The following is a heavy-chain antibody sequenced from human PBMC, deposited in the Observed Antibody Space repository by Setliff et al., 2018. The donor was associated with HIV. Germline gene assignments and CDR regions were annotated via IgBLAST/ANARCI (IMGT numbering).Heavy chain of an antibody. CDR2: IYYTGSA. CDR1: GGSISSSSYY. Sequence: PSETLSLTCTVSGGSISSSSYYWGCIRQPPGKGLGWIGSIYYTGSANYNPSLKSRVTMSVDTSKNQFSLKLSSVTAADTAVYYCASGYQYDSSGYYYVTPIDYWGQGTLVTVSS. J-gene: IGHJ4*02. V-gene: IGHV4-39*01. D-gene: IGHD3-22*01. CDR3: ASGYQYDSSGYYYVTPIDY.